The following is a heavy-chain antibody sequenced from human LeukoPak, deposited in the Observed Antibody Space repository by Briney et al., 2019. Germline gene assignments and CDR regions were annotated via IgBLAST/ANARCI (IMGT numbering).Heavy chain of an antibody. V-gene: IGHV4-30-4*08. CDR3: ARDRGVVIPFDY. J-gene: IGHJ4*02. Sequence: PSQTLSLTCTVSGGSIGSGDYYWNWIRQPPGKGLEWIGYIYDSEETYYNPSLKSRVIISLDTSKNQFYLRLSSVTASDTAVYYCARDRGVVIPFDYWGQGTLVTVSS. CDR1: GGSIGSGDYY. D-gene: IGHD2-2*01. CDR2: IYDSEET.